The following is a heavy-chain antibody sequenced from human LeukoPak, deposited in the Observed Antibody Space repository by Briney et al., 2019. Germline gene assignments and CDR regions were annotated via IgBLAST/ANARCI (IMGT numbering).Heavy chain of an antibody. J-gene: IGHJ6*03. Sequence: ASVKVSCKASGYTFTSYGISWVRQAPGQELEWMGWISAYNGNTNYAQKLQGRVTMTTDTSTSTAYMELRSLRSDDTAVYYCARDRRNYYYMDVWGKGTTVTVSS. CDR2: ISAYNGNT. V-gene: IGHV1-18*01. CDR1: GYTFTSYG. CDR3: ARDRRNYYYMDV.